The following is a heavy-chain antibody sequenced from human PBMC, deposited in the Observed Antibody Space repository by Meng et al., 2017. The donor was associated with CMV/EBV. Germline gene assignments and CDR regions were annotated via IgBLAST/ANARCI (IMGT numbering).Heavy chain of an antibody. J-gene: IGHJ3*02. D-gene: IGHD1-26*01. CDR2: IIPILGIA. V-gene: IGHV1-69*10. CDR3: ASRKWELLRGVAFDI. Sequence: SVQVSCKASGGTFSSYAISWVRQAPGQELEWMGGIIPILGIANYAQKFQGRVTITADKSTSTAYMELSSLRSEDTAVYYCASRKWELLRGVAFDIWGQGTMVTVSS. CDR1: GGTFSSYA.